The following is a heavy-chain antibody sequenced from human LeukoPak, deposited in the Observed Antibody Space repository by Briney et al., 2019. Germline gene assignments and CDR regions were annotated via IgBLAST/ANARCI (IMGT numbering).Heavy chain of an antibody. CDR1: GYTFTSYV. V-gene: IGHV1-46*01. CDR3: ARGPGLGYCSGGSCYWFDP. CDR2: INPSGGST. J-gene: IGHJ5*02. Sequence: ASVKVSCKASGYTFTSYVMHWVRQVPGQGLEWMGIINPSGGSTSYAQKFQGRVTMTRDTSTSTVYMELSSLRSEDTAVYYCARGPGLGYCSGGSCYWFDPWGQGTLVTVSS. D-gene: IGHD2-15*01.